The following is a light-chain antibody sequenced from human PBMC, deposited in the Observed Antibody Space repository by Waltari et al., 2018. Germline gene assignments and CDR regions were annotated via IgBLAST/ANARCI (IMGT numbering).Light chain of an antibody. J-gene: IGKJ4*01. Sequence: MTQSPSSLSASVGDRVTITCRASHDIRNYLNWYQQKPGKAPTLLIYGASSLQRGVPSRFSGSGSGTDFSLTINSLQPEDFALYSCQQTYISPITFGGGTRVQIK. V-gene: IGKV1-39*01. CDR3: QQTYISPIT. CDR2: GAS. CDR1: HDIRNY.